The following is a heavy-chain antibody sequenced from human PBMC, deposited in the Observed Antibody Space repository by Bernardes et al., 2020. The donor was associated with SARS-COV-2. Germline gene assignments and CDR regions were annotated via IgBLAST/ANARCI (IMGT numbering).Heavy chain of an antibody. V-gene: IGHV3-21*01. Sequence: GGSLRLSCAASGFSFSTYSMKWVRQAPGKGLEWVSSISNSGSTIFYADSVKGRFTISRDNAKNSVYLQMNSLRVEDTAVYYCARRYYGSWSPEAFDIWGRGTRVIVSS. D-gene: IGHD3-10*01. J-gene: IGHJ3*02. CDR1: GFSFSTYS. CDR3: ARRYYGSWSPEAFDI. CDR2: ISNSGSTI.